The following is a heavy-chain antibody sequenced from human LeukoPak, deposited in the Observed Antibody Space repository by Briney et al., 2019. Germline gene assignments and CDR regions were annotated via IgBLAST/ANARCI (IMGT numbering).Heavy chain of an antibody. V-gene: IGHV1-46*01. CDR2: INPTGGTT. Sequence: ASVKVSCKASGYTFTSYYMHWVRPAPGQGLERMGIINPTGGTTGYAQKFQGRVTMTRDTSTSTVYMELSSLRSEDTAVYYCAREMGATRFAFDYWGQGTLVTVSS. J-gene: IGHJ4*02. D-gene: IGHD1-26*01. CDR3: AREMGATRFAFDY. CDR1: GYTFTSYY.